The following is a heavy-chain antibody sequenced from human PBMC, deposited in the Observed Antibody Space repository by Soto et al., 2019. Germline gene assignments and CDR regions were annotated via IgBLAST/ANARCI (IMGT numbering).Heavy chain of an antibody. V-gene: IGHV3-33*01. J-gene: IGHJ4*02. CDR3: ARTPKSSPYYFDY. CDR1: GFTFSNYG. Sequence: QVQLVESGGGVVQPGRSLRLSCAASGFTFSNYGMHWVRQAPGKGLEWVAVIWYDGSNKYYADSVKGRFTISRDSAKNTLYLQMNSLRAEDTAVYYCARTPKSSPYYFDYWCQGTLVTVSS. CDR2: IWYDGSNK.